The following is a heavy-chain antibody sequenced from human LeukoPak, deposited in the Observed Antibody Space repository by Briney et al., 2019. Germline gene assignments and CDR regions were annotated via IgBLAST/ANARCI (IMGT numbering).Heavy chain of an antibody. J-gene: IGHJ4*02. CDR1: GFTFSSYA. CDR3: ASTWGHYYDSSGYYALSFDY. Sequence: GGSLRLSCAASGFTFSSYAMHWVRQAPGKGLEWVSYISSSSSTIYYADSVKGRFTISRDNAKNSLYLQMNSLRAEDTAVYYCASTWGHYYDSSGYYALSFDYWGQGTLVTVSS. CDR2: ISSSSSTI. D-gene: IGHD3-22*01. V-gene: IGHV3-48*01.